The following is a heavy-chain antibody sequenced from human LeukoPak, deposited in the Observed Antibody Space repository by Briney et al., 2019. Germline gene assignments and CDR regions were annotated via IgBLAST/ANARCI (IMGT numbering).Heavy chain of an antibody. CDR2: ISSSGSSI. CDR1: GFTFSNYE. D-gene: IGHD6-6*01. V-gene: IGHV3-48*03. CDR3: ARGPYSSSAGGFDY. J-gene: IGHJ4*02. Sequence: GGSLRLSCAASGFTFSNYEMNWVRQAPGKGLEWVSYISSSGSSIFSADSVKGRFTISRDDAKNSLYLQMNSLRVEDTALYYCARGPYSSSAGGFDYWGQGTLVTVSS.